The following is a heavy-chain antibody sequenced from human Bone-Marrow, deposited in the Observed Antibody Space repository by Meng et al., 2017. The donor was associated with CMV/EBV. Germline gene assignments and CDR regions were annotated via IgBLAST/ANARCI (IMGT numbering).Heavy chain of an antibody. J-gene: IGHJ4*02. CDR1: GFTFSSYG. CDR2: IRYDGSNK. V-gene: IGHV3-30*02. CDR3: AKVLYSSSSGDY. D-gene: IGHD6-6*01. Sequence: LSLTCAASGFTFSSYGMHWVRQAPGKGLEWVAFIRYDGSNKYYADSVKGRFTISRDNSKNTLYLQMNSLRAEDTAVYYCAKVLYSSSSGDYWGQGTLVTVSS.